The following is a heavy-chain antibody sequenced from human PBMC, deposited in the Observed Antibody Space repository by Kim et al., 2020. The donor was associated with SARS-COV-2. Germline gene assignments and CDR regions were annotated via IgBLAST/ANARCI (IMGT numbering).Heavy chain of an antibody. V-gene: IGHV3-53*01. CDR1: GFTVSSNY. Sequence: GGSLRLSCAASGFTVSSNYMSWVRQAPGKGLEWVSVIYSGGSTYYADSVKGRFTISRDNSKNTLYLQMNSLRAEDTAVYYCAREAMGGVNGDYWGQGTLVTVSS. J-gene: IGHJ4*02. D-gene: IGHD3-3*01. CDR2: IYSGGST. CDR3: AREAMGGVNGDY.